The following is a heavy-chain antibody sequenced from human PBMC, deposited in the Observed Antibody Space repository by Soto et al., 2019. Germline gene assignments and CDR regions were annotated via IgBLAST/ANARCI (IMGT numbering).Heavy chain of an antibody. CDR2: IYYSGST. Sequence: XETLSLTCTVAGGSISSYYWSWIRQPPGKGLEWIGYIYYSGSTNYNPSLKSRVTISVDTSKNQFSLKLSSVTAADTAVYYCASSILTGYYSYWGQGTLVTVSS. CDR3: ASSILTGYYSY. V-gene: IGHV4-59*01. D-gene: IGHD3-9*01. J-gene: IGHJ4*02. CDR1: GGSISSYY.